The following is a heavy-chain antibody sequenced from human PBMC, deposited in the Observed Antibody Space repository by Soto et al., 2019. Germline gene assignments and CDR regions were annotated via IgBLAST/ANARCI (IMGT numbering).Heavy chain of an antibody. D-gene: IGHD1-7*01. CDR1: GLTCSSYA. CDR2: IVYDGTNK. CDR3: ARDTGNWNCDY. V-gene: IGHV3-30-3*01. J-gene: IGHJ4*02. Sequence: QVQLVESGGGVVQPGGSLRLSCAASGLTCSSYAMNWVRQAPGKGLEWVALIVYDGTNKSYADSVKGRFTISRDNSKNTLYLQMNSRRTDDAALYYCARDTGNWNCDYWGQGTLVTVSS.